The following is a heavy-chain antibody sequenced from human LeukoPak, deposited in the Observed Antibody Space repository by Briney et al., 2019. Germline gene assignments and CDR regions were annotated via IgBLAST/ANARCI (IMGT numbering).Heavy chain of an antibody. D-gene: IGHD6-6*01. V-gene: IGHV1-18*01. CDR1: GYTFTKYG. CDR3: ARGRGVYASSSTTFDY. J-gene: IGHJ4*02. CDR2: ISPYNGNR. Sequence: ASVKVSCKASGYTFTKYGITWVRQAPGRELEWMGWISPYNGNRNYAQKLQDRVTMTTDTSTSTAYMELRSLRSDDTAVYYCARGRGVYASSSTTFDYWGQGTLVTVSS.